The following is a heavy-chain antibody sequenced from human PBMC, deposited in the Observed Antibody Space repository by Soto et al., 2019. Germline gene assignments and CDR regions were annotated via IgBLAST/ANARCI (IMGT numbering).Heavy chain of an antibody. V-gene: IGHV1-46*01. J-gene: IGHJ4*02. CDR2: INPNGGST. CDR3: ALPKNTLGWYNF. CDR1: GYTFINYH. Sequence: QVQVVQSGAEVKKPGASVKVSCKTSGYTFINYHVHWVRQAPGQGLEWMGAINPNGGSTTYAQHLQGRITMTSDASTSTVYIDLSSLRSDDTAVYHCALPKNTLGWYNFWGQGSLVTVS. D-gene: IGHD6-19*01.